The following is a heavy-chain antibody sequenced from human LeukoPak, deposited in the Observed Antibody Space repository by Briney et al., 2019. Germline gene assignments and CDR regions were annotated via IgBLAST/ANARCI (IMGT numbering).Heavy chain of an antibody. CDR1: GGSFSGYY. CDR2: INHSGST. D-gene: IGHD3-9*01. Sequence: PSETLSLTCAVYGGSFSGYYWSWIRQPPGKGLEWIGEINHSGSTNYNPSLKSRVTISVDTSKNQFSLKLSSVTAADTAVYYCARYRRWLPADYWGQGTLVTVSS. V-gene: IGHV4-34*01. J-gene: IGHJ4*02. CDR3: ARYRRWLPADY.